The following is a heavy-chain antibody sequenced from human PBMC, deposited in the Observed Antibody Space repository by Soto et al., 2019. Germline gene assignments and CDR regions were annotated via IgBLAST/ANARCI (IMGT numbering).Heavy chain of an antibody. CDR2: ISGSGAGT. CDR1: GFTFSSYA. D-gene: IGHD3-22*01. CDR3: VILGLYDTSAYGS. J-gene: IGHJ4*02. V-gene: IGHV3-23*01. Sequence: EVQLLESGGGLVQPGGSLRLSCAASGFTFSSYAMSWVRQAPGKGLEWVSGISGSGAGTYYADSVKGRFTFSRDNSKNTLYLQMNSLRAEDTAVYCCVILGLYDTSAYGSWGQGTLVTVSS.